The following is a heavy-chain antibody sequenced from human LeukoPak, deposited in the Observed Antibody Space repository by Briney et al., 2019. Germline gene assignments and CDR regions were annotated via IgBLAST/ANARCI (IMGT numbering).Heavy chain of an antibody. D-gene: IGHD4-17*01. CDR1: GGSISSSSYY. CDR2: IYYSGGT. Sequence: SETLSLTCTVSGGSISSSSYYWGWIRQPPGKGLEWIGSIYYSGGTYYNPSLKSRVTISVDTSKNQFSLKLSSVTAADTAVYYCARGGGYGDSQNRIGAFDIWGQGTMVTVSS. CDR3: ARGGGYGDSQNRIGAFDI. V-gene: IGHV4-39*07. J-gene: IGHJ3*02.